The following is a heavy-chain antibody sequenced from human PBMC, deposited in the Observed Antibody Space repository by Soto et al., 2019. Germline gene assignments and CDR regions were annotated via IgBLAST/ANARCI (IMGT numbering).Heavy chain of an antibody. CDR1: GYTFTGYY. J-gene: IGHJ4*02. Sequence: QVQLVQSGAEVKKPGASVKVSCKASGYTFTGYYMHWVRQAPGQGLEWMGWINPNSGNTNYAQKLQGRVTMTTDTSTSTAYMELRSLRSDDTAVYYCARGRSGDCFDYWGQGTLVTVSS. CDR2: INPNSGNT. CDR3: ARGRSGDCFDY. D-gene: IGHD3-3*01. V-gene: IGHV1-2*02.